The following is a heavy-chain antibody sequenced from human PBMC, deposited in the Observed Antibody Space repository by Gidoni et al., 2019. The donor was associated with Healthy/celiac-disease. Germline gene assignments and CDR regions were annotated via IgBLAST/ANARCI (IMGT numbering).Heavy chain of an antibody. J-gene: IGHJ6*02. CDR1: GFTFSSYG. V-gene: IGHV3-30*18. Sequence: QVQLVESGGGVVQPGRSLRLSCAASGFTFSSYGMHWVRQAPGQGLEWVAVISYDGSNKYYADSVKGRLTISRDNSKNTLYLQMNSLRAEDTAVYYCAKEALPEASSGYGDGMDVWGQGTTVTVSS. D-gene: IGHD3-22*01. CDR2: ISYDGSNK. CDR3: AKEALPEASSGYGDGMDV.